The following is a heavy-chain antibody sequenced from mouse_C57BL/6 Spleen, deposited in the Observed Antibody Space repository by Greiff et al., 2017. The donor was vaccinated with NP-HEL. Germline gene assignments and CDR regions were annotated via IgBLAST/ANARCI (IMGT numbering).Heavy chain of an antibody. CDR1: GFTFSDYG. CDR2: ISNLAYSI. J-gene: IGHJ4*01. V-gene: IGHV5-15*01. Sequence: EVQLVESGGGLVQPGGSLKLSCAASGFTFSDYGMAWVRQAPRKGPEWVAFISNLAYSIYYADTVTGRFTISRENAKNTLYLEMSSLRSEDTAMYYCARQNDAIDYWGQGTSVTVSS. CDR3: ARQNDAIDY.